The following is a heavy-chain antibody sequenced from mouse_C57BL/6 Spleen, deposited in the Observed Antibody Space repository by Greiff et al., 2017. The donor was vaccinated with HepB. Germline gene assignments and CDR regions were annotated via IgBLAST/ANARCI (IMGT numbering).Heavy chain of an antibody. D-gene: IGHD1-1*01. Sequence: EVKLMESGGGLVKPGGSLKLSCAASGFTFSSYAMSWVRQTPEKRLEWVATISDGGSYTYYPDNVKGRFTISRDNAKNNLYLQMSQLKSEDTAMYYCARDRRDYYAPYYYAMDYWGQGTSVTVSS. J-gene: IGHJ4*01. CDR2: ISDGGSYT. CDR1: GFTFSSYA. V-gene: IGHV5-4*01. CDR3: ARDRRDYYAPYYYAMDY.